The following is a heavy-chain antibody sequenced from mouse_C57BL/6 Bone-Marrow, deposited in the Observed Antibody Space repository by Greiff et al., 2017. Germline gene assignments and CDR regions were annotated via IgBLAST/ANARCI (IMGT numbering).Heavy chain of an antibody. CDR1: GFTFSDYY. CDR2: ISNGGGST. J-gene: IGHJ3*01. CDR3: ARLSNPAWFAY. V-gene: IGHV5-12*01. D-gene: IGHD2-5*01. Sequence: EVQLVESGGGLVQPGGSLKLSCAASGFTFSDYYMYWVRQTPEKRLEWVAYISNGGGSTYYPDTVKGRFTISRDNAKNTLYLQMSRLKSEDTAMYYCARLSNPAWFAYWGQGTLVTVSA.